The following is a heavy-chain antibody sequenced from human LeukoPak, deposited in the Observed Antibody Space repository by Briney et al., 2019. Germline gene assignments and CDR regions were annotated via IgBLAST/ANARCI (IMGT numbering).Heavy chain of an antibody. CDR2: ISGYNAST. Sequence: ASVKVSCKASGYTFISFGFSWVRQAPGQGLEWMGWISGYNASTKYAQNLQGRVTMTTDISTSTAYMELRSLRSDDTAVHYCVRACRTPSSIFSDHWGQGTLLPVSS. CDR1: GYTFISFG. CDR3: VRACRTPSSIFSDH. V-gene: IGHV1-18*01. J-gene: IGHJ4*02. D-gene: IGHD2-2*01.